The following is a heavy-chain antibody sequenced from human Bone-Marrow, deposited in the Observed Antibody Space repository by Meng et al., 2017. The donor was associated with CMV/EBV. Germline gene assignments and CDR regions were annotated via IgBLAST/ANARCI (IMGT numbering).Heavy chain of an antibody. CDR3: VRGLYCSSTSCYRFYYYYCTDV. CDR2: ISYDGSNK. CDR1: GFTFSSYA. V-gene: IGHV3-30-3*01. J-gene: IGHJ6*02. Sequence: GESLKISCAASGFTFSSYAMHWVRQAPGKGLEWVAVISYDGSNKYYADSVKGRFTISRDNSKDTLYLQMNSLRAEDTAVYYCVRGLYCSSTSCYRFYYYYCTDVWGQGTTVTVSS. D-gene: IGHD2-2*01.